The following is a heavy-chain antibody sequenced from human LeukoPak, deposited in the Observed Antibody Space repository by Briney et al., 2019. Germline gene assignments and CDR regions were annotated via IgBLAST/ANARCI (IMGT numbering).Heavy chain of an antibody. Sequence: GGSLRLSCAASGFTFSSYSMNWVRQAPGKGLEWVSSISSSSSYIYYADSVKGRFTISRDNSKNTLYLQMNSLRAEDTAVYYCARDGIAVGFDYWGQGTQVTVSS. CDR3: ARDGIAVGFDY. CDR1: GFTFSSYS. V-gene: IGHV3-21*01. J-gene: IGHJ4*02. CDR2: ISSSSSYI. D-gene: IGHD6-19*01.